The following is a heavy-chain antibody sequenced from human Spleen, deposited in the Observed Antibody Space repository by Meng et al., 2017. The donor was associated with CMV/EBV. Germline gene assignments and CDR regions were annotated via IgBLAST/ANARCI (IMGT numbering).Heavy chain of an antibody. V-gene: IGHV3-21*01. D-gene: IGHD6-13*01. J-gene: IGHJ4*02. CDR2: ISSSSTYI. Sequence: GGSLRLSCAVSGISFRGYVMNWVRQAPGKGLEWVSSISSSSTYIYYADSVKGRFTISRDNTKNSLYLQMNSLRAEDTALHYCARETAAGTDMYYFDYSGQGTLVTVSS. CDR1: GISFRGYV. CDR3: ARETAAGTDMYYFDY.